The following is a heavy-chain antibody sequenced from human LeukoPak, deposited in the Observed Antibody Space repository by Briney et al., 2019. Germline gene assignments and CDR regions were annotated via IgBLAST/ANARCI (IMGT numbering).Heavy chain of an antibody. CDR3: ARAPPLEYYGSYFDY. D-gene: IGHD3-10*01. CDR1: GGSISSYY. J-gene: IGHJ4*02. CDR2: IYYSGST. V-gene: IGHV4-59*12. Sequence: NPSETLSLTCTVSGGSISSYYWSWIRQPPGKGLEWIGYIYYSGSTNYNPSLKSRVTISVDKSKNQFSLKLSSVTAADTAMYHCARAPPLEYYGSYFDYWGQGTLVTVSS.